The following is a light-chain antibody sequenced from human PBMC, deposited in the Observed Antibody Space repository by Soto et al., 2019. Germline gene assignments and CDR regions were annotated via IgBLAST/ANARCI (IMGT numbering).Light chain of an antibody. CDR3: QQYDNRPGT. CDR2: GAS. CDR1: QSVSSH. J-gene: IGKJ1*01. V-gene: IGKV3-15*01. Sequence: EIVMTQSPATLSVSPGERATLSCRASQSVSSHLAWYQHKPGQPPRLLLYGASIRLSGIPARFSGSGSGTEFSLTIDSLQSEAFAVYYCQQYDNRPGTFGQGTKVEIK.